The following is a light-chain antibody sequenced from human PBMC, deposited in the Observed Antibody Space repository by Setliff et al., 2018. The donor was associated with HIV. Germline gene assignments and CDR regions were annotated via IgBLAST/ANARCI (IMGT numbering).Light chain of an antibody. Sequence: QSALTQPRSVSGSPGQSVTISCTGTSSDVGAYNYVSWYQHHPGKAPKLMIYDVTKRPSGVPDRFSGPKSDNTASLTISGLQAEDEADYYCCSYAGTYIFYVFGTGTKVTVL. V-gene: IGLV2-11*01. CDR1: SSDVGAYNY. CDR3: CSYAGTYIFYV. CDR2: DVT. J-gene: IGLJ1*01.